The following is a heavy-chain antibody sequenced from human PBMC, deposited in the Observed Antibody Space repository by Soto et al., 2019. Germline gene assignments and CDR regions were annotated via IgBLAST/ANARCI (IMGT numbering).Heavy chain of an antibody. J-gene: IGHJ3*02. CDR1: GGSISSGGYY. D-gene: IGHD2-2*02. V-gene: IGHV4-31*03. Sequence: PSETLSLTCTVSGGSISSGGYYWSWIRQHPGKGLEWIGYIYYGGSTYYNPSLKSRVTISVDTSKNQFSLKLSSVTAADTAVYYCARADYCSSTSCYMSDAFDIWGQGTMVTVSS. CDR2: IYYGGST. CDR3: ARADYCSSTSCYMSDAFDI.